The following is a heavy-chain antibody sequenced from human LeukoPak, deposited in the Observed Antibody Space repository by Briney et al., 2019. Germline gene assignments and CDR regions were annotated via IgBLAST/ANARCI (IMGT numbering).Heavy chain of an antibody. CDR3: AKTSSMYYDFWSGYYSPPDY. J-gene: IGHJ4*02. D-gene: IGHD3-3*01. V-gene: IGHV3-23*01. Sequence: PGGSLRLSCAASGFTFSSHWMSWVRQAPGKGLEWVSAISGSGGSTYYADSVKGRFTISRDNSKNTLYLQMNSLRAEDTAVYYCAKTSSMYYDFWSGYYSPPDYWGQGTLVTVSS. CDR2: ISGSGGST. CDR1: GFTFSSHW.